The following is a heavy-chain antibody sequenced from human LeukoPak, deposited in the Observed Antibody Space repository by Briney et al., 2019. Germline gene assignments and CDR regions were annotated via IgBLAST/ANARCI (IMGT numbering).Heavy chain of an antibody. CDR2: INHSGST. CDR3: ARFVVRDNFDY. CDR1: GGSFSGYY. J-gene: IGHJ4*02. V-gene: IGHV4-34*01. D-gene: IGHD2-21*01. Sequence: SETLSLTCAVYGGSFSGYYWSWIRQPSGKGLEWIGEINHSGSTNYNPSLKSRVTISVDTSKNQFSLKLSSVTAADTAVYYCARFVVRDNFDYWGQGTLVTVSS.